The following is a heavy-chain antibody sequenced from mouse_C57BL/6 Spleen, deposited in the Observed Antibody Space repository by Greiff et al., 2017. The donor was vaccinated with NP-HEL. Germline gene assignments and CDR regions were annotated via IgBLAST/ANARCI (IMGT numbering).Heavy chain of an antibody. Sequence: EVQLVESGEGLVKPGGSLKLSCAASGFTFSSYAMSWVRQTPEKRLEWVAYISSGGDYIYYADTVKGRFTISRDNARNTLYLQMSSLKSEDTAMYYCTRDLYYYGSSYSYYAMDYWGQGTSVTVSS. V-gene: IGHV5-9-1*02. CDR1: GFTFSSYA. D-gene: IGHD1-1*01. CDR3: TRDLYYYGSSYSYYAMDY. J-gene: IGHJ4*01. CDR2: ISSGGDYI.